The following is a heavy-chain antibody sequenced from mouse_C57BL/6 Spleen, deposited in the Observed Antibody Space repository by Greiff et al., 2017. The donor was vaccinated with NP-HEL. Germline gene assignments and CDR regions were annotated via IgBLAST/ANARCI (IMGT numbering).Heavy chain of an antibody. CDR1: GYTFTSYG. Sequence: VQLQQSGAELARPGASVKLSCKASGYTFTSYGISWVKQRTGQGLEWIGEIYPRSGNTYYNEKFKGKATLTADKSSSTAYMELRSLTSEDSAVYFCARGGGIYDGYFYAMDYWGQGTSVTVSS. CDR3: ARGGGIYDGYFYAMDY. J-gene: IGHJ4*01. CDR2: IYPRSGNT. V-gene: IGHV1-81*01. D-gene: IGHD2-3*01.